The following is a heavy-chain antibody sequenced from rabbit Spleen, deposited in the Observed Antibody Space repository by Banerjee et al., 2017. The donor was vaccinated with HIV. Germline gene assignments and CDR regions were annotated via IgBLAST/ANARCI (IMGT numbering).Heavy chain of an antibody. V-gene: IGHV1S45*01. CDR3: ARDLTNIIGWNFGW. CDR2: IYTGSDSA. J-gene: IGHJ4*01. Sequence: QEQLVESGGGLVQPEGSLTLTCTASGFSFSSSYWISWVRQAPGKGLEWIGYIYTGSDSAGYATWVNGRFTISKASWTTVTLHMTGLTAADTATYFCARDLTNIIGWNFGWWGPGTLVTVS. D-gene: IGHD1-1*01. CDR1: GFSFSSSYW.